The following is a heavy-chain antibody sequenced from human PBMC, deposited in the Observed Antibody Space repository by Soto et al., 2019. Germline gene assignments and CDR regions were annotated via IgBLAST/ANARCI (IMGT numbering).Heavy chain of an antibody. V-gene: IGHV1-3*01. J-gene: IGHJ3*02. CDR1: GYTFTSYA. CDR3: ARSGSSGWKTAFDI. Sequence: ASVKVSCKASGYTFTSYAMHWVRQAPGQRLEWMGWINAGNGNTKYSQKFQGRVTITRDTSASTAYMELSSLRSEDTAVYYCARSGSSGWKTAFDIWGQGTMVTVSS. D-gene: IGHD6-19*01. CDR2: INAGNGNT.